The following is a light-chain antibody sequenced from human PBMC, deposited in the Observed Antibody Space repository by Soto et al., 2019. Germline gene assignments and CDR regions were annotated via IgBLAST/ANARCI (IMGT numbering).Light chain of an antibody. J-gene: IGKJ4*01. Sequence: DIVMTQSPLSLPVTPGEPASISCRSSASLLHSNGYNCLDWYVQKQGQSPQLLIYFGSYRASGVPDRFSGSGSGTDFTLKISRVEAEDVGVYYCMQALQTPLTFGGGTKVEIK. CDR2: FGS. CDR1: ASLLHSNGYNC. CDR3: MQALQTPLT. V-gene: IGKV2-28*01.